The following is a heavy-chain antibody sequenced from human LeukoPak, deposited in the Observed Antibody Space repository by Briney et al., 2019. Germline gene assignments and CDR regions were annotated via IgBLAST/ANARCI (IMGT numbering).Heavy chain of an antibody. CDR3: ARDLTTVRGLSGYYYGMDV. Sequence: GGSLRLSCAASGFTVSSNYMSWVRQAPGKGLEWVSVIYRGGSTYYADSVKGRFTISRDNAKNSLYLDMNNPRGEDTAVYYCARDLTTVRGLSGYYYGMDVWGQGTTVTVSS. J-gene: IGHJ6*02. V-gene: IGHV3-53*01. D-gene: IGHD3-10*01. CDR1: GFTVSSNY. CDR2: IYRGGST.